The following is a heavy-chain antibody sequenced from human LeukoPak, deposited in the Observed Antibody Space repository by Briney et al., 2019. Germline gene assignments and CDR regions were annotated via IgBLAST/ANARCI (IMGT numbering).Heavy chain of an antibody. CDR3: ARDIVPGHFDY. J-gene: IGHJ4*02. CDR1: GYSISSGHY. D-gene: IGHD3-16*02. Sequence: SETLSLTCAVSGYSISSGHYWGWIRQPPGKGLEWIGSIGRSGTTYYNPSLKSRVSISVDMSKNQFSLNLSSVTAADTAVYYCARDIVPGHFDYWGQGTLVTVSS. CDR2: IGRSGTT. V-gene: IGHV4-38-2*02.